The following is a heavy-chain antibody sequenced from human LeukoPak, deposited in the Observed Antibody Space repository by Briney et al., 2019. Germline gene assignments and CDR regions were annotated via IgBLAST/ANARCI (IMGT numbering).Heavy chain of an antibody. CDR1: GFTFSDYS. V-gene: IGHV3-21*01. CDR2: ISSSSNYI. J-gene: IGHJ4*02. CDR3: AREKPLDY. Sequence: GSLRLSCAASGFTFSDYSMNWVRQAPGKGLEWVSFISSSSNYIYYADSLKGRFTISRDNAKNLLYLQMNSLRAEDTAVYYCAREKPLDYWGQGTLVTVSS.